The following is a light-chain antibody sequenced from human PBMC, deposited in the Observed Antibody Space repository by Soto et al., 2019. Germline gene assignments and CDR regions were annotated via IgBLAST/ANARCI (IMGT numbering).Light chain of an antibody. CDR1: QVISKY. J-gene: IGKJ4*01. CDR3: QQYDNLRT. V-gene: IGKV1-33*01. Sequence: IQLTQSPSSLSASVGDRVTIAFRASQVISKYLAWYQQKPGTAPKLLIYLASTLQGGVPSRFSGSGSGTDFTFTISSLQPEDIATYYCQQYDNLRTFGGGTKVDI. CDR2: LAS.